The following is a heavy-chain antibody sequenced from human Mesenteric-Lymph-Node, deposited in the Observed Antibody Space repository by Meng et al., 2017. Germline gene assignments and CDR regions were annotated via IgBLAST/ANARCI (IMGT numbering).Heavy chain of an antibody. V-gene: IGHV5-51*01. D-gene: IGHD3-22*01. CDR1: GYSFTHYW. J-gene: IGHJ4*02. CDR3: ARIYYYDSSGSTNEFDY. Sequence: GGSLRLSCRASGYSFTHYWIGWVRQMPGKGLEWMGIIYPGDSNTRYSPSFQGQVTFSADTSITTVYLQWTSLKASDTAMYYCARIYYYDSSGSTNEFDYWGQGTLVTVSS. CDR2: IYPGDSNT.